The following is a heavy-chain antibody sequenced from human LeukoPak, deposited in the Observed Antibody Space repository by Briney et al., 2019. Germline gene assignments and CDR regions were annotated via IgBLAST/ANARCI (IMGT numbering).Heavy chain of an antibody. CDR2: ISAYNGNT. Sequence: ASVKVSCKASGYTFTSYGISWVRQAPGQGLEWMGWISAYNGNTNYAQKLQGRVTMTTDTSTSTAYMELSSLRSEDTAVYYCARDDYGDYRFDPWGQGTLVTVSS. J-gene: IGHJ5*02. CDR3: ARDDYGDYRFDP. D-gene: IGHD4-17*01. V-gene: IGHV1-18*01. CDR1: GYTFTSYG.